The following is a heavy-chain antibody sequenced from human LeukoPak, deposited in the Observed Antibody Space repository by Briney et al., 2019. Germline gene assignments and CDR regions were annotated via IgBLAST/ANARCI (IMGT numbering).Heavy chain of an antibody. CDR2: MNPNSGNT. CDR3: ARGPSEGSWFDP. D-gene: IGHD3-10*01. J-gene: IGHJ5*02. CDR1: GYTFTSYD. V-gene: IGHV1-8*01. Sequence: ASVKVSCKASGYTFTSYDINWVRQATGQGLEWMGWMNPNSGNTGYAQRFQGRVTITRNTSISTAYMELSSLRSEDTAVYYCARGPSEGSWFDPWGQGTLVTVSS.